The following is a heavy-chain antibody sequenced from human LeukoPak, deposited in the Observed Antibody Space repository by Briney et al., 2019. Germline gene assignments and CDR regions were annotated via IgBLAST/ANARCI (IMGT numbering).Heavy chain of an antibody. CDR1: GGTFSSYA. CDR3: ARAIAAAGTGFAY. V-gene: IGHV1-18*01. CDR2: ISAYNGNT. D-gene: IGHD6-13*01. J-gene: IGHJ4*02. Sequence: ASVKVSCEASGGTFSSYAISWVRQAPGQGLEWMGWISAYNGNTNYAQKLQGRVTMTTDTSTSTAYMELRSLRSDDTAVYYCARAIAAAGTGFAYWGQGTLVTVSS.